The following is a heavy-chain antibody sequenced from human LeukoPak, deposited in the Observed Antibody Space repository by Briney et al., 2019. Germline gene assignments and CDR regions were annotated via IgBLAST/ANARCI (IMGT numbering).Heavy chain of an antibody. CDR1: GGTFSSYA. CDR2: IIPIFGTA. J-gene: IGHJ6*02. V-gene: IGHV1-69*13. CDR3: ARDYYSSSFDYYYYGMDV. D-gene: IGHD6-6*01. Sequence: GASVKVSRKASGGTFSSYAISWVRQAPGQGLEWMGGIIPIFGTANYAQKFQGRVTITADESTSTAYMELSSLRSEDTAVYYCARDYYSSSFDYYYYGMDVWDQGTTVTVSS.